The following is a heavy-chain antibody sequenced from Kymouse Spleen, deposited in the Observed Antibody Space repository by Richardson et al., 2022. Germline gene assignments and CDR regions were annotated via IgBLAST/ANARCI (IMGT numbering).Heavy chain of an antibody. CDR2: IYYSGST. CDR1: GGSISSSSYY. V-gene: IGHV4-39*01. Sequence: QLQLQESGPGLVKPSETLSLTCTVSGGSISSSSYYWGWIRQPPGKGLEWIGSIYYSGSTYYNPSLKSRVTISVDTSKNQFSLKLSSVTAADTAVYYCARERITMVRGVIYGYFDYWGQGTLVTVSS. D-gene: IGHD3-10*01. J-gene: IGHJ4*02. CDR3: ARERITMVRGVIYGYFDY.